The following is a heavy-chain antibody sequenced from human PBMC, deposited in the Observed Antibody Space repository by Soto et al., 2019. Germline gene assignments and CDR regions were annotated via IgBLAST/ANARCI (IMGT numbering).Heavy chain of an antibody. CDR3: AFTYGDERSFDY. Sequence: PGGSLRLSCAASGFTFSSYSMNWVRQAPGEGLEWVSSISSSSSYIYYADSVKGRFTISRDNAKNSLYLQMNSLRAEDTAVYYCAFTYGDERSFDYWGQGTLVTVSS. CDR1: GFTFSSYS. D-gene: IGHD4-17*01. V-gene: IGHV3-21*01. CDR2: ISSSSSYI. J-gene: IGHJ4*02.